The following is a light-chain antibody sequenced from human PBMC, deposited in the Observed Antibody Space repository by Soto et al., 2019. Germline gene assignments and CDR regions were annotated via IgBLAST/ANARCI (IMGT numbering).Light chain of an antibody. CDR3: QSYDSSLSGVV. CDR2: GNS. J-gene: IGLJ2*01. Sequence: QSVRTQPPSVSRAPGQRVTISCTGSSSNIGAGYDVHWYQQLPGTAPKLLIYGNSNRPSGVPDRFSGSKSGTSASLAITGLQAEDEAHYYCQSYDSSLSGVVFGGGTKLTFL. V-gene: IGLV1-40*01. CDR1: SSNIGAGYD.